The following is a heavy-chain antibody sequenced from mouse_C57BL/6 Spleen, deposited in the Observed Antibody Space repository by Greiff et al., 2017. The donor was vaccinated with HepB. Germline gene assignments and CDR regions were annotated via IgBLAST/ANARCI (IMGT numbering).Heavy chain of an antibody. Sequence: EVQLVESEGGLVQPGSSMKLSCTASGFTFSDYYMAWVRQVPEKGLEWVANINYDGSSTYYLDSLKSRFIISRDNAKNILYLQMSSLKSEDTATYYCARAPPYYYGSSYWYFDVWGTGTTVTVSS. CDR1: GFTFSDYY. D-gene: IGHD1-1*01. V-gene: IGHV5-16*01. CDR2: INYDGSST. J-gene: IGHJ1*03. CDR3: ARAPPYYYGSSYWYFDV.